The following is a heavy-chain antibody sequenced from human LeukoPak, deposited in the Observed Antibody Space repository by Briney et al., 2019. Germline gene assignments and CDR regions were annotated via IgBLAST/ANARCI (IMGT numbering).Heavy chain of an antibody. D-gene: IGHD4-17*01. CDR3: AKREKGTTGRFFDY. CDR2: ISEGVGNT. Sequence: GGSLRLSCAASGFTFTNYAMTWVRQAPGKGLEWVAGISEGVGNTYYADSVKGRFTISRDHSKNTLYLQMNSLRAEDTALYYCAKREKGTTGRFFDYWGQGTLVTVSS. J-gene: IGHJ4*02. V-gene: IGHV3-23*01. CDR1: GFTFTNYA.